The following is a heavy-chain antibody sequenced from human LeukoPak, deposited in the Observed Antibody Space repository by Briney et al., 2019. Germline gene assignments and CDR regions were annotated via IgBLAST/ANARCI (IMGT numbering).Heavy chain of an antibody. D-gene: IGHD6-19*01. CDR1: GDSVSSNSAA. V-gene: IGHV6-1*01. Sequence: SQTLSRTCAISGDSVSSNSAAWNWIRQSPSRGLEWLGRTYYNSRWYNDYAVSLKSRITINPDTSKNQFSLQLNSVTPEDTAVYYCAKDSGWRFDHWGQGTLVTVTS. J-gene: IGHJ4*02. CDR3: AKDSGWRFDH. CDR2: TYYNSRWYN.